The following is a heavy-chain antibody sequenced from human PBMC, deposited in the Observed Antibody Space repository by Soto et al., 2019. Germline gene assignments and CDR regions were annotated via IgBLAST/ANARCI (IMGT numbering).Heavy chain of an antibody. J-gene: IGHJ4*02. V-gene: IGHV3-23*01. CDR1: GFTFGSYA. Sequence: EVQLLESGGGLVQPGESLRLSCAASGFTFGSYAMSWVRQAPGKGLEWVAAISGRGDNTYYTDSVKGRFTISRDNSRHTRHLQRNSQRAEDTAVYFCAKDLGKGGGCVVGNCGRGIQVNVSS. CDR3: AKDLGKGGGCVVGN. CDR2: ISGRGDNT. D-gene: IGHD2-15*01.